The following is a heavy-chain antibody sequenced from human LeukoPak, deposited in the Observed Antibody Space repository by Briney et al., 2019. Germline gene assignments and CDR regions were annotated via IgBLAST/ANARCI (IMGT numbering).Heavy chain of an antibody. D-gene: IGHD3-9*01. J-gene: IGHJ3*02. CDR1: GFTFSSYA. V-gene: IGHV3-23*01. Sequence: GGSLRLSCAASGFTFSSYAMSWVRQAPGKGLEWVSAISGSGGSTYYADSVKGRFTISRDNSKNTLYLQMNSLRAEDTAVYCCAKGEGDYDILTGYYSRGEDAFDIWGQGTMVTVSS. CDR3: AKGEGDYDILTGYYSRGEDAFDI. CDR2: ISGSGGST.